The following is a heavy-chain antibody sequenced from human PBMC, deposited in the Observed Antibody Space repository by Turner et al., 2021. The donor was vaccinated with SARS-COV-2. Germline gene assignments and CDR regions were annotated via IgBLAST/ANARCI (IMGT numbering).Heavy chain of an antibody. Sequence: QVQLVESGGGVVQPGRSLRLSCAASGFTFSNYGVHWVRQAPGKGLEWVAVISYDGSNKYDADSVKGRFTISRDNSKNTLYLQMNSLRAEDTAVYYCAKSGGMYCSGGNCYSSYFDYWGQGTLVTVSS. V-gene: IGHV3-30*18. D-gene: IGHD2-15*01. CDR1: GFTFSNYG. CDR3: AKSGGMYCSGGNCYSSYFDY. J-gene: IGHJ4*02. CDR2: ISYDGSNK.